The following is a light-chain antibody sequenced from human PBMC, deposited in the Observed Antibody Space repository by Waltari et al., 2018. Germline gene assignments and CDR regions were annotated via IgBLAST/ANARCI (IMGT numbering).Light chain of an antibody. CDR1: SSDIGGYNY. CDR3: SSFAGSTNWV. Sequence: QSALTQPPSASGSPGQSVTISCTGTSSDIGGYNYVSWYQQHPGKAPKLMIYEVTKRPSGVPDRSSASKSGNTASLTVSGLQAEDEADYYGSSFAGSTNWVFGGGTKLTVL. J-gene: IGLJ3*02. V-gene: IGLV2-8*01. CDR2: EVT.